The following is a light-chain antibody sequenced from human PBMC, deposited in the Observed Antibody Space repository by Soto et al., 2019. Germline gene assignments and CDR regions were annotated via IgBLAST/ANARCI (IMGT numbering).Light chain of an antibody. J-gene: IGLJ1*01. Sequence: QSVLAQPPSASGSPGQSFTISFTGTISYVGGYNYVSCYQQHPGRAPKIMIYEVSKRPSGVPDRLSGSKSGNKASLNVSGLQAEDEADYYCSSYAGRNNLGVFGTGTKVTVL. CDR2: EVS. CDR3: SSYAGRNNLGV. V-gene: IGLV2-8*01. CDR1: ISYVGGYNY.